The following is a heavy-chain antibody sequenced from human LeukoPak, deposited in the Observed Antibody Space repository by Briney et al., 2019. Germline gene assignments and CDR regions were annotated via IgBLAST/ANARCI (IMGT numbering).Heavy chain of an antibody. V-gene: IGHV4-34*01. Sequence: SETLSLTCSVSGGSISSYYWSWIRQPPGKGLEWIGEINHSGSTNYNPSLKSRVTISVDTSKNQFSLKLSSVTAADTAVYYCARLVVVVAARNWFDPWGQGTLVTVSS. CDR2: INHSGST. D-gene: IGHD2-15*01. J-gene: IGHJ5*02. CDR3: ARLVVVVAARNWFDP. CDR1: GGSISSYY.